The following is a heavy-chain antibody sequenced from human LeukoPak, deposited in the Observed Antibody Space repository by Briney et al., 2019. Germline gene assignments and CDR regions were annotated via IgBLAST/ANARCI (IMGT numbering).Heavy chain of an antibody. J-gene: IGHJ4*02. CDR3: ARDVAAAGPLGYFDY. Sequence: NASETLSLTCTVSGGSISSYYWSWIRQPPGKGLEWIGYIYYSGSTNYNPSLKSRVTISVDTSKNQFSLKLSSLTAADTAVYYCARDVAAAGPLGYFDYWGQGTLVTVSS. D-gene: IGHD6-13*01. V-gene: IGHV4-59*01. CDR2: IYYSGST. CDR1: GGSISSYY.